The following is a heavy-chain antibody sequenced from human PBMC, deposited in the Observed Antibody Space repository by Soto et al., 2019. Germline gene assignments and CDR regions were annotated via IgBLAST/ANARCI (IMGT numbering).Heavy chain of an antibody. Sequence: PGGSLRLSCAASGFTFSNYVMSWIRQAPGKGLEWVSSISSSSSYIYYADSVKGRFTISRDNAKNSLYLQMNSLRAEDTAVYYCARSPKLELRYYGMDVWGQGTTVTVSS. J-gene: IGHJ6*02. V-gene: IGHV3-21*01. CDR3: ARSPKLELRYYGMDV. CDR1: GFTFSNYV. D-gene: IGHD1-7*01. CDR2: ISSSSSYI.